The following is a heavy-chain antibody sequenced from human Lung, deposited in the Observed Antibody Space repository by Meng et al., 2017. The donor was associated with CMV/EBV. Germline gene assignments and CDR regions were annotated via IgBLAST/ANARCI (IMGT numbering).Heavy chain of an antibody. CDR1: GFTFSGSA. Sequence: GGSLRLXCAASGFTFSGSAMHWVRQASGKGLEWVGRIRSKANSYATAYAASVKGRFTISRDDSKNTAYLQMNSLKTEDTAVYYCTRPFYCSSTSCYKFRAFDIWGQGTMVXVSS. J-gene: IGHJ3*02. CDR3: TRPFYCSSTSCYKFRAFDI. V-gene: IGHV3-73*01. CDR2: IRSKANSYAT. D-gene: IGHD2-2*02.